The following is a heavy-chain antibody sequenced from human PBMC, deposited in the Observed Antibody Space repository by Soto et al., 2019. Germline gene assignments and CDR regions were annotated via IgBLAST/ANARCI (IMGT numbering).Heavy chain of an antibody. CDR3: ARDRGITIFGVVIITAFDI. CDR2: ISAYNGNT. Sequence: EAPVKVSCKASRYTFTSYCISWVRQAPGQGLEWMGWISAYNGNTNYAQKLQGRVTMTTDTSTSTAYMELRSLRSDDTAVYYCARDRGITIFGVVIITAFDIWGQGTMVTVSS. V-gene: IGHV1-18*01. D-gene: IGHD3-3*01. J-gene: IGHJ3*02. CDR1: RYTFTSYC.